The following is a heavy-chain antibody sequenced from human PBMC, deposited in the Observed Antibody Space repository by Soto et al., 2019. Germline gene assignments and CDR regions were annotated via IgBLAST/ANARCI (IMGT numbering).Heavy chain of an antibody. J-gene: IGHJ6*02. CDR1: GFTFSSYW. V-gene: IGHV3-7*03. CDR3: ARDKGSIVGATRLTYYYYYGMDV. D-gene: IGHD1-26*01. CDR2: IKQDGSEK. Sequence: GGSLRLSCAASGFTFSSYWMSWVRQAPGKGLEWVAIIKQDGSEKYYVDSVKGRFTISRDNAKNSLYLQMNSLRAEDTAVYYCARDKGSIVGATRLTYYYYYGMDVWGQGTTVTVSS.